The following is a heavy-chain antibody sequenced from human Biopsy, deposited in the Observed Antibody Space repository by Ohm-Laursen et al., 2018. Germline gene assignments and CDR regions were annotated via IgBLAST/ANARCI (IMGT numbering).Heavy chain of an antibody. CDR2: ISVSSSYI. Sequence: SLRLSCAASVFTLSGHAMIWIRQAPGKGQVWVSSISVSSSYIHYADPVMGRFTVSRDNAKNSLYLQMNSLRAADTAIDYCATELLPPGVGGPWLDSWGQGTPVTVSS. CDR1: VFTLSGHA. CDR3: ATELLPPGVGGPWLDS. D-gene: IGHD3-16*01. V-gene: IGHV3-21*06. J-gene: IGHJ5*01.